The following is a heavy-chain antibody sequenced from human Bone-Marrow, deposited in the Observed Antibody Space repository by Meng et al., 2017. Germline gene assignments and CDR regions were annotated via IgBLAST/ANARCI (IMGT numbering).Heavy chain of an antibody. CDR1: GGSFSNYY. CDR2: INHSGST. Sequence: SETLSLTCAVYGGSFSNYYWSWIRQPPGKGLEWIGEINHSGSTNYNPSLKSRVTISVDTSKNQFSLNLSSVTAADTAVYYCARDGDNSGTYDTFFDYWGQGTLVTVSS. V-gene: IGHV4-34*01. CDR3: ARDGDNSGTYDTFFDY. J-gene: IGHJ4*02. D-gene: IGHD1-26*01.